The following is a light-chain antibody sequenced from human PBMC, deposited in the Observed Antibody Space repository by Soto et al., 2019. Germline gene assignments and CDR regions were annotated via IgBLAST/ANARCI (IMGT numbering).Light chain of an antibody. Sequence: EIVLTQSPGTLSLSPGERATLSCRASQSVSSSSLAWYQQKPGQAPRLLIYGASSRATGIPDRFSGSGSGTDFTLTNSRLEHEDFAVYYCQPYGSSPLTFGGGTKVEIK. V-gene: IGKV3-20*01. J-gene: IGKJ4*01. CDR3: QPYGSSPLT. CDR2: GAS. CDR1: QSVSSSS.